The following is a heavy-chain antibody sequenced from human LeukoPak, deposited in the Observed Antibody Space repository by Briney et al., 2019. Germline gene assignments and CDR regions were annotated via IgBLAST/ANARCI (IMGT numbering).Heavy chain of an antibody. J-gene: IGHJ5*02. CDR3: ARDSAVPGAITMVRGVIILRTENWFDP. D-gene: IGHD3-10*01. CDR1: GGSISSSSYY. CDR2: IYYSGST. V-gene: IGHV4-39*07. Sequence: PSETLSLTCTVSGGSISSSSYYWGWIRQPPGKGLEWIGSIYYSGSTYYNPSLKSRVTISVDTSKNQFSLKLSSVTAADTAVYYCARDSAVPGAITMVRGVIILRTENWFDPWGQGTLVTVSS.